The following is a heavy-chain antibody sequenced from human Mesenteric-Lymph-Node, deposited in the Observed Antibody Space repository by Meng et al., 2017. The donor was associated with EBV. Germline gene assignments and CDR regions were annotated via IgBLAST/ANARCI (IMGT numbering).Heavy chain of an antibody. CDR3: ASGYYYDSSGFPFEY. Sequence: CAGSGFTFRSYGMHWVRQAPGKGLEWVAIICYDGSNKYYADSVKGRFTISRDNSKNTLYLQMNSLRAEDTAMYYCASGYYYDSSGFPFEYWGQGTLVTVSS. CDR1: GFTFRSYG. D-gene: IGHD3-22*01. V-gene: IGHV3-33*01. CDR2: ICYDGSNK. J-gene: IGHJ4*02.